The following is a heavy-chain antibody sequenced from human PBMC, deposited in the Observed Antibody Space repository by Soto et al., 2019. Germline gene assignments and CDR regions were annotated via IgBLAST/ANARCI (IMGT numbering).Heavy chain of an antibody. CDR3: AKDPAYYDITWASDYVMDV. J-gene: IGHJ6*02. D-gene: IGHD3-9*01. V-gene: IGHV3-30*18. CDR2: ISYDGSNK. CDR1: GFTFSSYG. Sequence: QVQLVESGGGVVQPGRSLRLSCAASGFTFSSYGMHWVRQAPGKGLEWVAVISYDGSNKYYADSVKGRFTISRDNSRNTLYLQMNSLRAEDTAVYYCAKDPAYYDITWASDYVMDVWGQGTTVTVSS.